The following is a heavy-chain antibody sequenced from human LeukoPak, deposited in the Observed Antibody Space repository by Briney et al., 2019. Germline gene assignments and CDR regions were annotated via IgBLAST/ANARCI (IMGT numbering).Heavy chain of an antibody. CDR2: MNPNSGNT. D-gene: IGHD2-2*01. CDR3: ARFVGYQLLGFHP. J-gene: IGHJ5*02. V-gene: IGHV1-8*03. Sequence: ASVEVSCKASGYTFTSYDINWVRQATGQGLEWMGWMNPNSGNTGYAQKFQGRVTITRNTSISTAYMELSSLRSEDTAVYYCARFVGYQLLGFHPWGQGTLVTVSS. CDR1: GYTFTSYD.